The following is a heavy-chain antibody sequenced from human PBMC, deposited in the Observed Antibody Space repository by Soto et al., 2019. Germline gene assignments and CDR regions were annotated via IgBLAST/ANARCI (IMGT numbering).Heavy chain of an antibody. Sequence: SETLYLTCTVSCGSICSYYWSWIRQPPGKGLEWIGYIYYSGSTNYNPSLQSRVTISLDTSKKQFSLKLSSLTAAGTAVYDCVGRSRGSSWYFDPWGQGTLVNVSS. D-gene: IGHD6-13*01. CDR3: VGRSRGSSWYFDP. CDR2: IYYSGST. CDR1: CGSICSYY. J-gene: IGHJ5*01. V-gene: IGHV4-59*08.